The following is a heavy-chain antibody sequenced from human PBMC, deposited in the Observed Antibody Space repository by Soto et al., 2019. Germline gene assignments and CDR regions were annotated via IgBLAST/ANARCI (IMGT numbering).Heavy chain of an antibody. J-gene: IGHJ4*02. CDR3: AKADPLESLRYFVWLLYGYFDY. D-gene: IGHD3-9*01. CDR2: ISGSGGST. V-gene: IGHV3-23*01. CDR1: GFTFSSYA. Sequence: EVQLLESGGGLVQPGGSLRLSCAASGFTFSSYAMSWVRQAPGTGLEWVSAISGSGGSTYYADSVQGRFTISRDNSKNTLYLQMNRLRAEDTAVYYCAKADPLESLRYFVWLLYGYFDYWGQGTLVTVAS.